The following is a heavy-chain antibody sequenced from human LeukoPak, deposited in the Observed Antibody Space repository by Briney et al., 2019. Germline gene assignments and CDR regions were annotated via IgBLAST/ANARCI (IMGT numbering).Heavy chain of an antibody. D-gene: IGHD2-21*02. CDR2: ISAYNGNT. CDR1: GYTFTSYG. V-gene: IGHV1-18*01. CDR3: ARELIHCGGVCYSYFDY. Sequence: GASVKVSCKASGYTFTSYGISWVRQAPGQGLEWMGWISAYNGNTNYAQKLQGRVTMTTDTSTSTAYMELRSLRSDDTAVYYCARELIHCGGVCYSYFDYWGQGTLVTVSS. J-gene: IGHJ4*02.